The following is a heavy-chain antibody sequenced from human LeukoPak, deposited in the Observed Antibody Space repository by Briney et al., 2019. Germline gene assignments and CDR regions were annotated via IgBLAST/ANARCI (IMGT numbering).Heavy chain of an antibody. CDR1: GYTFTSYY. V-gene: IGHV1-46*01. CDR3: ARAELGYCSGGSCYPMPAAPDY. D-gene: IGHD2-15*01. CDR2: INPSGGST. J-gene: IGHJ4*02. Sequence: ASVKVSCKASGYTFTSYYMHWVRQAPGQGLEWMGIINPSGGSTSYAQKFQGRVTMTRDTSTSTVYMELSSLRSEDTAVYYCARAELGYCSGGSCYPMPAAPDYWGQGTLVTVPS.